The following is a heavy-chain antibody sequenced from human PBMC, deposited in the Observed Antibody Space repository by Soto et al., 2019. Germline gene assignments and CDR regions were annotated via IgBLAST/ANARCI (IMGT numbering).Heavy chain of an antibody. J-gene: IGHJ4*02. CDR3: ARESEDLTSNFDY. CDR1: GFTFTRYS. Sequence: GWSLRLSCAASGFTFTRYSMNWVRQAPGKGLEWVSSISSTTNYIYYGDSMKGRFTISRDNAKNSLYLEMNSLRAEDTAVYHCARESEDLTSNFDYWGQGTLVTVSS. V-gene: IGHV3-21*06. CDR2: ISSTTNYI.